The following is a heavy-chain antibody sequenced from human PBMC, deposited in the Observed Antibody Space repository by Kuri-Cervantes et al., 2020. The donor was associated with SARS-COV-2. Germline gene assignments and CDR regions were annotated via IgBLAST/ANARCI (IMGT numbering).Heavy chain of an antibody. D-gene: IGHD3-22*01. Sequence: GGSLRPSCAASGFTFSSYGMHWVRQAPGKGLEWVAVISYDGSNKYYADSVKGRFTISRDNSKNTLYLQMNSLRAEDTAVYYCAKDQSARYYDSSGLFDYWGQGTLVTVSS. CDR1: GFTFSSYG. V-gene: IGHV3-30*18. CDR2: ISYDGSNK. CDR3: AKDQSARYYDSSGLFDY. J-gene: IGHJ4*02.